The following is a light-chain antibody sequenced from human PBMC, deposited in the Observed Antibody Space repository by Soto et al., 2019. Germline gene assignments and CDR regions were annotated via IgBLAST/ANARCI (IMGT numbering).Light chain of an antibody. CDR1: QSVSSF. V-gene: IGKV3-11*01. Sequence: EIVLTQSPATLSLSPGERATLSCRASQSVSSFLAWYQQKPGQAPRLLIYDASNRATDIPARFSGSGSGTDFTLTISSLEPEDSAIYFCQQRSGWPPTFGGGTKVGIK. CDR2: DAS. CDR3: QQRSGWPPT. J-gene: IGKJ4*01.